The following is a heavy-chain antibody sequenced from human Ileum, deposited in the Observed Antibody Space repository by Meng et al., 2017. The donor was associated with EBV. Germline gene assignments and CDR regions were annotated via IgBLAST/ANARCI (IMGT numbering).Heavy chain of an antibody. V-gene: IGHV4-4*02. J-gene: IGHJ4*02. CDR1: DDSTIRSNW. CDR3: ARGEDYTWDF. CDR2: ILHAGVT. D-gene: IGHD3-16*01. Sequence: QVQLHESGPRLVKPSGXLSLTCSVSDDSTIRSNWWSWVRQPPGKGLEWIGEILHAGVTNYNPSLKSRVSMSVDRSRIQASLNLNSVTAADTAIYYCARGEDYTWDFWGQGILVTVSS.